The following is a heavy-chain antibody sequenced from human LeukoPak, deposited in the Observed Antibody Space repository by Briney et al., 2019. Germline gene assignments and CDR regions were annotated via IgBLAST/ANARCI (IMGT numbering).Heavy chain of an antibody. Sequence: GGSLRLSCEASGFTFSSYWMHWVRQAPGKGLVWVSRINSDGSSTSYADSVKGRFTISRDNAKNTLYLQLNSLRSDDTAVYYCASQMSVRDFDWLPQTPYFDYWGQGTLVTVSS. D-gene: IGHD3-9*01. CDR1: GFTFSSYW. V-gene: IGHV3-74*01. CDR3: ASQMSVRDFDWLPQTPYFDY. J-gene: IGHJ4*02. CDR2: INSDGSST.